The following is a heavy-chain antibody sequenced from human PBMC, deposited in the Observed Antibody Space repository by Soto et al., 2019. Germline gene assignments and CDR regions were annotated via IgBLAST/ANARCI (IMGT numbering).Heavy chain of an antibody. D-gene: IGHD2-2*01. CDR1: GFSLSSIGVG. CDR2: LYWDDDK. Sequence: QITLKESGPTLVKPTQTLTLTCTFSGFSLSSIGVGVGWIRQPPGKALEWLGILYWDDDKHYSPSLKSRISIAKDTSKDQVVLTLTNMDPVDTATYYCAHTIVVVPTAHDAFDDWGQGTMVTVSS. CDR3: AHTIVVVPTAHDAFDD. V-gene: IGHV2-5*02. J-gene: IGHJ3*01.